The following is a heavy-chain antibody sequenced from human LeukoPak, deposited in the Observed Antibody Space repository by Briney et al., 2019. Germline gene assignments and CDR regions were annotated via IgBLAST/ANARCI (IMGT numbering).Heavy chain of an antibody. Sequence: GGSLRLSCAASGFTFINAWMTWVRQAPGKGLEWVALIKGKTGGGTTDYAAPVKGRFFISRDDSKNTLYLQMDSLQTEDTAVYYCTTHYPDSGSYNYWGQGTLVTVSS. CDR3: TTHYPDSGSYNY. J-gene: IGHJ4*02. D-gene: IGHD1-26*01. CDR1: GFTFINAW. CDR2: IKGKTGGGTT. V-gene: IGHV3-15*01.